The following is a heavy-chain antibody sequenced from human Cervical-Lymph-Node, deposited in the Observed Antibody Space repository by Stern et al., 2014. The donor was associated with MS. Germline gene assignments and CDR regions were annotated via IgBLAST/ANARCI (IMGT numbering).Heavy chain of an antibody. CDR3: ARWEGGGLGFDY. CDR2: TIPMFGTA. D-gene: IGHD1-26*01. CDR1: GGTFSNLD. J-gene: IGHJ4*02. Sequence: QVQLGQSGAEVKKPGSSVRVSCKASGGTFSNLDVSWVRQAPGQGLEWMGRTIPMFGTATYARGLQDRVTITADESTTTVYLELSNLISEDTAVYFCARWEGGGLGFDYWGQGTLVTVSS. V-gene: IGHV1-69*18.